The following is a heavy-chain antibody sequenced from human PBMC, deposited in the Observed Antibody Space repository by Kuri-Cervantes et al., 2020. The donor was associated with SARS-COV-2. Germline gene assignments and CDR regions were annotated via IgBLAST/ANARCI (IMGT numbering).Heavy chain of an antibody. V-gene: IGHV3-7*03. D-gene: IGHD6-13*01. CDR2: IKEDGSER. Sequence: GESLKISCAAYGFTFNTYVMTWARQAPGKGLEWVANIKEDGSERYYVDSVKGRFTISRDNAKNSLYLQMNNLRAEDTAVYYCARFVIGRAISTAGPGFFDYWGQGTLVTVSS. CDR3: ARFVIGRAISTAGPGFFDY. CDR1: GFTFNTYV. J-gene: IGHJ4*02.